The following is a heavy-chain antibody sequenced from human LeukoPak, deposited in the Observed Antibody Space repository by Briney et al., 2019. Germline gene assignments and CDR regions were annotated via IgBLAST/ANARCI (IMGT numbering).Heavy chain of an antibody. V-gene: IGHV1-3*01. J-gene: IGHJ4*02. CDR1: GYTFTNYA. CDR3: ASSHYCGGDCYSDLGDY. Sequence: GASVKVSCKASGYTFTNYAMHWVRQAPGQRLEWMGWINAGNGNTKYSQKFQGRVTTTRDTSASTAYMELSSLRSEDTAVYYCASSHYCGGDCYSDLGDYWGQGTLVTVSS. D-gene: IGHD2-21*02. CDR2: INAGNGNT.